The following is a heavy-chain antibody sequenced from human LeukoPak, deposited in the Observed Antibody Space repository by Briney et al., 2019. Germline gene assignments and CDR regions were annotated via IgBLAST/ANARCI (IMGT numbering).Heavy chain of an antibody. V-gene: IGHV3-30-3*01. D-gene: IGHD6-13*01. CDR1: GFTFSSYA. J-gene: IGHJ4*02. CDR2: ISYDGSNK. CDR3: ARGGISRAAAGTVH. Sequence: PGGSLRLSCAASGFTFSSYAMHWVRQAPGKGLEWVAVISYDGSNKYYADSVKGRFTISRDNSKNTLYLQMNSLRAEDTAVYYCARGGISRAAAGTVHWGQGTLVTVSS.